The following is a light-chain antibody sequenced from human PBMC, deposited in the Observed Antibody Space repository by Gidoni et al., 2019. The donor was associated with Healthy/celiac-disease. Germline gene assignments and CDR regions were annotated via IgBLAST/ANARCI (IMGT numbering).Light chain of an antibody. CDR3: QQYDNLYT. V-gene: IGKV1-33*01. J-gene: IGKJ2*01. CDR1: QDISNY. Sequence: DNQMTQSPSSLSASVGDRVTTTCQASQDISNYLNWYQQKPGKAPKLLIYDASNLETGVPSRFSGSGSGTDFTFTISSLQPEDIATYYCQQYDNLYTFGQXTKLEIK. CDR2: DAS.